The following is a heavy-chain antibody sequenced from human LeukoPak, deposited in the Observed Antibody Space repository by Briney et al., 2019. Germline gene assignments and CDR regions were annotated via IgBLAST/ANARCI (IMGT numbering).Heavy chain of an antibody. CDR2: ISGSGGST. D-gene: IGHD3-10*01. CDR3: AKSPLRWFGELLPSGHFDY. Sequence: PGGSLRLSCAASGFTFSSYAISWVRQAPGKGLEWVSAISGSGGSTYYADSVKGRFTISRDNSKNTLYLQMNSLRAEDTAVYYCAKSPLRWFGELLPSGHFDYWGQGTLVTVSS. V-gene: IGHV3-23*01. J-gene: IGHJ4*02. CDR1: GFTFSSYA.